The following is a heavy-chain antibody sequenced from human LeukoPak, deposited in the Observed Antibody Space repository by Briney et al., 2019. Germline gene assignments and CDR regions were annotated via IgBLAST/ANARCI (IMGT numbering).Heavy chain of an antibody. CDR2: INPSGGST. J-gene: IGHJ4*02. CDR1: GYTFTSYY. Sequence: ASVKVSCKASGYTFTSYYMHWVRQAPGQGLEWMGIINPSGGSTSYAQKLQGRVTMTRDTSTSTVYMELSSLRSEDTAVYYCARDQQTRGYSYGCDYWGQGTLVTVSA. V-gene: IGHV1-46*01. D-gene: IGHD5-18*01. CDR3: ARDQQTRGYSYGCDY.